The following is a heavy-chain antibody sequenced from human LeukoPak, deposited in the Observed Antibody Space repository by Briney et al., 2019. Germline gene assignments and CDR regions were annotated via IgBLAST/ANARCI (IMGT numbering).Heavy chain of an antibody. V-gene: IGHV3-49*03. Sequence: GGSLRLSCTASGFTFGDYAMSWFRQAPGKGLEWVGFIRSKAYGGTTEYAASVKGRFTISRDDSKSIAYLQMNSLKTEDTAVYYYTREIYSYGFLPDYFDYWGQGTLVTASS. D-gene: IGHD5-18*01. CDR3: TREIYSYGFLPDYFDY. CDR2: IRSKAYGGTT. J-gene: IGHJ4*02. CDR1: GFTFGDYA.